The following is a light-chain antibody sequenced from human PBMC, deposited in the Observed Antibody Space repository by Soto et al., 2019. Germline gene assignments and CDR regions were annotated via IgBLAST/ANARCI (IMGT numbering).Light chain of an antibody. CDR3: SSYTSSSTV. V-gene: IGLV2-14*01. J-gene: IGLJ1*01. CDR1: SSDVGSYNC. CDR2: EGS. Sequence: QSALTQPASVSGSPGQSITISCTGTSSDVGSYNCVSWYQQHPGKAPKLMIYEGSNRPSGVSSRFSGSKSGNTASLTISGLQAEDEADYYCSSYTSSSTVFGTGTKVTVL.